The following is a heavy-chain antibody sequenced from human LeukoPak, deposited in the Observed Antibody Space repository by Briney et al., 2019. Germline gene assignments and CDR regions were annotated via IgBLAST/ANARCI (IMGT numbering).Heavy chain of an antibody. CDR3: ARHAFAVRGVPRVHFDY. J-gene: IGHJ4*02. V-gene: IGHV5-51*01. D-gene: IGHD3-10*01. CDR1: GYSFTNYW. Sequence: GESLKISCEGSGYSFTNYWIGWVRQMPGKGLEWMGIIYPGDSDTRYSPSFQGQVTISADKSISTAYLQWSSLKASDTAMYYCARHAFAVRGVPRVHFDYWGQGTLVTVSS. CDR2: IYPGDSDT.